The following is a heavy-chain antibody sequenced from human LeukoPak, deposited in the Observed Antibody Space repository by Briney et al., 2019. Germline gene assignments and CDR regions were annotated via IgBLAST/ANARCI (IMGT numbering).Heavy chain of an antibody. J-gene: IGHJ4*02. Sequence: PGGSLRLSCAASGFTFSRYGIHWVRQAPCKGLKWVAFIHSNEVGKYYAESVKGRFTLSRDNAKNMLYLQMNSLRAEDTAVYYCARGGLFKYFFDYWGQGTPVTVSS. D-gene: IGHD2-15*01. CDR1: GFTFSRYG. CDR2: IHSNEVGK. CDR3: ARGGLFKYFFDY. V-gene: IGHV3-30*02.